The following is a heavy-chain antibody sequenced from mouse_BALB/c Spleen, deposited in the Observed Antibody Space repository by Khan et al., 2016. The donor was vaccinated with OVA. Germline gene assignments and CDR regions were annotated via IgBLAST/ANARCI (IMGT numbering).Heavy chain of an antibody. J-gene: IGHJ3*01. CDR3: ARDYGYGEGFGY. CDR1: GYTFTSDY. CDR2: IYPGDGSS. Sequence: QVRLQQSGPELVKPGASVKMSCKASGYTFTSDYIHWVKQRPGQGLEWSGWIYPGDGSSNYNEKFKGKTTLNEDKSSSTAYMLISSLSSEDSAIYFCARDYGYGEGFGYWCQGTLVTVSA. V-gene: IGHV1S56*01. D-gene: IGHD2-2*01.